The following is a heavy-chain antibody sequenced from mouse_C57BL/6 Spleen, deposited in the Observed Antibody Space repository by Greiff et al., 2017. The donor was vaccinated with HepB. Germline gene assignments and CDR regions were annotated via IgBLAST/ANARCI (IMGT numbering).Heavy chain of an antibody. CDR3: ARCLLRAGYFDV. Sequence: EVKLMESGGGLVKPGGSLKLSCAASGFTFSDYGMHWVRQAPEKGLEWVAYISSGSSTIYYADTVKGRFTISRDNAKNTLFLQMTSLRSEDTAMYYCARCLLRAGYFDVWGTGTTVTVSS. J-gene: IGHJ1*03. D-gene: IGHD1-1*01. CDR2: ISSGSSTI. V-gene: IGHV5-17*01. CDR1: GFTFSDYG.